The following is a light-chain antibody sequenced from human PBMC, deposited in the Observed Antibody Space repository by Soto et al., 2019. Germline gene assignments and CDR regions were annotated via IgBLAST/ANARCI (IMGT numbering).Light chain of an antibody. CDR1: QSVTRL. CDR2: DXS. CDR3: QHRFNGPCT. J-gene: IGKJ3*01. V-gene: IGKV3-11*01. Sequence: EIVLTQSPATLPLSPGERATLAXRASQSVTRLLTWYQQKPGXAPRXXXDDXSNRATGSPARFSGSGSGTDFTLTISSLEPEDFAVYYCQHRFNGPCTFGPGTKVDIK.